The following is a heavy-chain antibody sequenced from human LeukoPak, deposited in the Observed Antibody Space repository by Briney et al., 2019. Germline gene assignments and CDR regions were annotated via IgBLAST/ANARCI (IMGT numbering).Heavy chain of an antibody. Sequence: PGGSLRLSCAASGFTFSTYGMHWVRQAPGKGLEWVAAILSDGGNNFYADSVKGRFTISRDNSKKTLYLQMNSLRAEDTAVYYCAKGGYSYGYADYWGQGTLVTVSS. D-gene: IGHD5-18*01. J-gene: IGHJ4*02. CDR2: ILSDGGNN. V-gene: IGHV3-30*18. CDR3: AKGGYSYGYADY. CDR1: GFTFSTYG.